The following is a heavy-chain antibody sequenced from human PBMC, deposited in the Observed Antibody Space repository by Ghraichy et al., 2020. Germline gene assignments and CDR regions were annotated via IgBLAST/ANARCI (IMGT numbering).Heavy chain of an antibody. V-gene: IGHV3-21*01. CDR1: GFTFSSYS. D-gene: IGHD2-8*02. CDR2: ISSSSSYI. Sequence: GGSLRLSCAASGFTFSSYSMNWVRQAPGKGLEWVSSISSSSSYIYYADSVKGRFTISRDNAKNSLYLQMNSLRAEDTAVYYCARVARTGGGAFDIWGQGTMVTVSS. CDR3: ARVARTGGGAFDI. J-gene: IGHJ3*02.